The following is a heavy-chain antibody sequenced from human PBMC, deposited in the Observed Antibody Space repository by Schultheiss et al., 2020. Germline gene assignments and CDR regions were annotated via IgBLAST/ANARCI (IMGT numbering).Heavy chain of an antibody. D-gene: IGHD2-15*01. CDR1: GFTFSSYD. J-gene: IGHJ5*02. V-gene: IGHV3-13*01. CDR3: AHAPPIVVVVAASNWFDP. CDR2: IGTAGDT. Sequence: GGSLRLSCAASGFTFSSYDMHWVRQATGKGLEWVSAIGTAGDTYYPGSVKGRFTISRENAKNSLYLQMNSLRAGDTAVYYCAHAPPIVVVVAASNWFDPWGQGTLVTVSS.